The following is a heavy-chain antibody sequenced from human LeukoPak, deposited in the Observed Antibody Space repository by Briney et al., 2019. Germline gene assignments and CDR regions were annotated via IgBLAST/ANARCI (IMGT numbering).Heavy chain of an antibody. CDR1: GFTVSSNY. Sequence: GGSLRLSCAASGFTVSSNYMSWVRQAPGKGLEWVSVIYSGGSTYYADSVKGRFTISRDNAKNTLYLQMNNLRAEDTAVYYCARDPMALDWFDPWGQGTLVTFSS. J-gene: IGHJ5*02. CDR2: IYSGGST. V-gene: IGHV3-66*01. D-gene: IGHD3-10*01. CDR3: ARDPMALDWFDP.